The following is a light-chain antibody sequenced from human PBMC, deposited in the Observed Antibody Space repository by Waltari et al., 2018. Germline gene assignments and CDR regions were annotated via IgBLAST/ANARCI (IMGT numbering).Light chain of an antibody. Sequence: SYELTQPPSVSVSPGQTARITCSGDALPTTYGNWYHQKSGQAPVLVIYEDNKRRSGIPERFSGSSSGTMVTLTISGAQVEDEGDYYCYSTDRTGKQRVFGGGTKLTVL. V-gene: IGLV3-10*01. CDR1: ALPTTY. J-gene: IGLJ2*01. CDR3: YSTDRTGKQRV. CDR2: EDN.